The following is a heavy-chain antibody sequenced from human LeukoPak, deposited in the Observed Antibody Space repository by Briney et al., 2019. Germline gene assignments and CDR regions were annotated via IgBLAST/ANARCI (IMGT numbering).Heavy chain of an antibody. V-gene: IGHV3-21*03. J-gene: IGHJ4*01. CDR1: GFTFSTYT. CDR3: ARDPSEASHPYYFDY. CDR2: ISSSGTYI. Sequence: GGSLRLSCAASGFTFSTYTMNWVRQAPGKGLEWVSSISSSGTYIYYTDSVKGRFTISRDNAKNSLYLQMNSLRDEDTALYYCARDPSEASHPYYFDYWGQGTLVTVSS.